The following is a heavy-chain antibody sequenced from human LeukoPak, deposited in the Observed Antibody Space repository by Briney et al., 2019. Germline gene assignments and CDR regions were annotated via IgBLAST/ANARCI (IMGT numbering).Heavy chain of an antibody. D-gene: IGHD6-13*01. CDR2: IIPIFGTA. CDR1: GGTFSSYA. J-gene: IGHJ5*02. V-gene: IGHV1-69*06. Sequence: GASVKVSCTASGGTFSSYAISWVRQAPGQGLEWMGGIIPIFGTANYAQKFQGRVTITADKSTSTDYMELSSLRSEDTAVYYGARDLAAAGTWWFDPWGQGTLVTVSS. CDR3: ARDLAAAGTWWFDP.